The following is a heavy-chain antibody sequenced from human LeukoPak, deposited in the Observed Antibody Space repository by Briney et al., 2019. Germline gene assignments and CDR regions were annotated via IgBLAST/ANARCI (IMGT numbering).Heavy chain of an antibody. V-gene: IGHV5-10-1*01. J-gene: IGHJ4*02. CDR1: GYSFTSYW. Sequence: GESLKISCKGSGYSFTSYWISWVRQMTGKGLEWMGRIDPSDSYTNYSPSFQGHVTISADKSISTAYLQWSSLKASDTAMYYCARLGGLERPLDYWGQGTLVTVSS. CDR3: ARLGGLERPLDY. D-gene: IGHD1-1*01. CDR2: IDPSDSYT.